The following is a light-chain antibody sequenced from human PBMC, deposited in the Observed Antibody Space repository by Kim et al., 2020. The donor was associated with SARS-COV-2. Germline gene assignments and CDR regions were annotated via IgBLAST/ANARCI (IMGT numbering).Light chain of an antibody. CDR3: NSRDSSGNHVV. J-gene: IGLJ2*01. CDR2: GKN. CDR1: SLRSYY. V-gene: IGLV3-19*01. Sequence: LGQTVRIPCQGVSLRSYYSSWYQQKPGQAPVLVIYGKNNRPAGIPDRFSGSSSGNTASLTITGAQAEDEADYYCNSRDSSGNHVVFGGGTKLTVL.